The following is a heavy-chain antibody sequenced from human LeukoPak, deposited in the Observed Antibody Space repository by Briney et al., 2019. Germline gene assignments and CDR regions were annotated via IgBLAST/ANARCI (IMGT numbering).Heavy chain of an antibody. J-gene: IGHJ4*02. CDR3: ARHMGLGYSYGYPYFDY. Sequence: SETLSLTCTVSGGSISSYYWSWIRQPPGKGLEWIGYIYYSGSTNYNPSLKSRVTISVDTSKNQFSLKLSSVTAADTAVYYCARHMGLGYSYGYPYFDYWSQGTLVTVSS. D-gene: IGHD5-18*01. CDR1: GGSISSYY. V-gene: IGHV4-59*08. CDR2: IYYSGST.